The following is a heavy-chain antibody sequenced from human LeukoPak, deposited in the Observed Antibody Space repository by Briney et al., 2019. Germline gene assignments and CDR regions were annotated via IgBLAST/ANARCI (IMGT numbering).Heavy chain of an antibody. CDR3: ARLGSRHGYNWGDL. CDR2: MNPNSGNT. Sequence: ASVKVSCKASGYTFTSYDINWVRQATGQGLEWMGWMNPNSGNTVYAQKFQGRVTMTRDTSVSTAYMELSSLKASDTAMYYCARLGSRHGYNWGDLWGQGTLVSVSS. V-gene: IGHV1-8*02. D-gene: IGHD5-24*01. CDR1: GYTFTSYD. J-gene: IGHJ5*02.